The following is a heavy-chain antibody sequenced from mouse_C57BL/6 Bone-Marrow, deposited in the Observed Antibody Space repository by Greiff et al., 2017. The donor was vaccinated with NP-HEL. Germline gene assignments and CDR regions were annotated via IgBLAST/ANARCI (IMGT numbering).Heavy chain of an antibody. Sequence: EVQRVESGGGLVKPGGSLKLSCAASGFTFSDYGMHWVRQAPEKGLEWVAYISSGSSTIYYADTVKGRFTISRDNAKNTLFRQMTSLRSEDTAMYYCARVYGYYHYFDYWGQGTTLTVSS. CDR2: ISSGSSTI. D-gene: IGHD2-3*01. CDR3: ARVYGYYHYFDY. CDR1: GFTFSDYG. J-gene: IGHJ2*01. V-gene: IGHV5-17*01.